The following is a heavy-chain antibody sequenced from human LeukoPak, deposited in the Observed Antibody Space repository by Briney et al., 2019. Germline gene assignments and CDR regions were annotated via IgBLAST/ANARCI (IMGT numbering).Heavy chain of an antibody. CDR3: AREVVAVAGTTFDY. J-gene: IGHJ4*02. D-gene: IGHD6-19*01. V-gene: IGHV1-2*02. CDR2: INPNSGGT. Sequence: ASVKVSRQASGYTFTGYYMHWVRPAPGQGLEWMGWINPNSGGTNYAQKFQGRVTMTRDTSISTAYMELSRLRSDGTAVYLCAREVVAVAGTTFDYWGQGTLVTVSS. CDR1: GYTFTGYY.